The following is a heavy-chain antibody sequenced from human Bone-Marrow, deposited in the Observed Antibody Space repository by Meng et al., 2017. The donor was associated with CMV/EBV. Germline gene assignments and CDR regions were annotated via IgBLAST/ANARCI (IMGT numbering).Heavy chain of an antibody. D-gene: IGHD5-12*01. J-gene: IGHJ5*02. Sequence: SETLSLTCAVYGGSFSGYYWSWIRQPPGKGLEWIGEINHSGSTNYNPSLKSRVTISVDTSKNQFSLKLSSVTAADTAVYHCARGVATGWFDPWGQGTLVTVSS. V-gene: IGHV4-34*01. CDR1: GGSFSGYY. CDR2: INHSGST. CDR3: ARGVATGWFDP.